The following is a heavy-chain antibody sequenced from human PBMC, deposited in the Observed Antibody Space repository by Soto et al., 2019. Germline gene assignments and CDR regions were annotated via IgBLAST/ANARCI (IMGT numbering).Heavy chain of an antibody. D-gene: IGHD3-3*01. J-gene: IGHJ6*03. Sequence: PSETLSLTSTVSGDSISTSSSYYWGWIRQPPGKGLEWIANMYYSGSTYYNPSLKSRVTISLETSKNQFSLKLSSVTAADTAVYYCARIKIVGILTYYMDVWGKGTTVTVSS. CDR1: GDSISTSSSYY. V-gene: IGHV4-39*01. CDR2: MYYSGST. CDR3: ARIKIVGILTYYMDV.